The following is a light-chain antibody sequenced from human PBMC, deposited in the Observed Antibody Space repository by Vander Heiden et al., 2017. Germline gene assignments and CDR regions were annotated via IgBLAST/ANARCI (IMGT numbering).Light chain of an antibody. V-gene: IGLV3-10*01. Sequence: SYELTQPPTVSVSPGQPARLTCPGDALARRDAYWYQQKSDQAPGMVIQEDTKRPAGIPDRFSGSSSGTGATLTMSGAQVEDEADYYCYSTDSSGNQRVFGTGTKVTVL. CDR3: YSTDSSGNQRV. CDR1: ALARRD. J-gene: IGLJ1*01. CDR2: EDT.